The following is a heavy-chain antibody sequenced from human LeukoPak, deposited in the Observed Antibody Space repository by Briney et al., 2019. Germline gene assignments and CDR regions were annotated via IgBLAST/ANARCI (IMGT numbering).Heavy chain of an antibody. J-gene: IGHJ4*02. V-gene: IGHV1-18*01. CDR2: ISAYNGNT. CDR3: ARGAGRCGGDCYSSDS. D-gene: IGHD2-21*02. CDR1: GYTFTSYG. Sequence: ASVKVSCKASGYTFTSYGISWVRQAPGQGLEWMGWISAYNGNTNYAQKLQGRVTMTTDTSTSTAYMELRSLRSDDTAMYYCARGAGRCGGDCYSSDSWGQGTLVTVSS.